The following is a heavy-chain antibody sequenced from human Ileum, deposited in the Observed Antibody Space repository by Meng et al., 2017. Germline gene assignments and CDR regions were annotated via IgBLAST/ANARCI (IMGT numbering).Heavy chain of an antibody. CDR3: ARGPTKGNTVDY. J-gene: IGHJ4*02. CDR1: GFTFSSYW. Sequence: GALKISCAASGFTFSSYWMSWVRQAPGKGLEWVANIKQDGSEKYYVDSVKGRFTISRDNSKNSLFMQMNSLRAEDTAVYYCARGPTKGNTVDYWGQGTLVTVSS. CDR2: IKQDGSEK. D-gene: IGHD4-23*01. V-gene: IGHV3-7*01.